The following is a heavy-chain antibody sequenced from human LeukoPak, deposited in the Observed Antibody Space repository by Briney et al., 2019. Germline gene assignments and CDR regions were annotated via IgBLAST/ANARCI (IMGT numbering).Heavy chain of an antibody. D-gene: IGHD3-10*01. CDR3: ARYSPRLFRGYPYYFDY. J-gene: IGHJ4*02. CDR2: ISSSGSDI. V-gene: IGHV3-48*03. CDR1: GFTFSSYE. Sequence: GGSLRLSCAASGFTFSSYEMNWVRQAPGKGLEWVSYISSSGSDIYYADSVKGRFTIPRDNAKNSLYLQMNSLRAEDTAVYYWARYSPRLFRGYPYYFDYWGQGTLVTVSS.